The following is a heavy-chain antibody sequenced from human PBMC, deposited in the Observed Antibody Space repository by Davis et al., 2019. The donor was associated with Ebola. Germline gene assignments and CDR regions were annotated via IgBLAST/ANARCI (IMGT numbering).Heavy chain of an antibody. CDR2: ITSSGSTI. CDR1: GFPFSSYE. J-gene: IGHJ4*02. CDR3: ARVGRLTGTSNPFDF. Sequence: GGSLRLSCAASGFPFSSYEMTWVRQAPGKGLEWVSYITSSGSTIYYADSVKGRFTISRDNAKNSLFLQMNSLRAEDTAVYYCARVGRLTGTSNPFDFWGQGTLVTISS. V-gene: IGHV3-48*03. D-gene: IGHD1-20*01.